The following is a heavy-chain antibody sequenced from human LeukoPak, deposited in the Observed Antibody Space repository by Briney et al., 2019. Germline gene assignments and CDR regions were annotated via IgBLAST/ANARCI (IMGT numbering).Heavy chain of an antibody. CDR1: GFTFSSYG. Sequence: GGSLRLSCAASGFTFSSYGMHWVRQAPGKGLEGVAVISYDGSNKYYADSVKGRFTISRDNSKNTLYLQMHSLRAEDTAVYYCAKGDYGDFDPGDYWGQGTLVTVSS. D-gene: IGHD4-17*01. V-gene: IGHV3-30*18. CDR2: ISYDGSNK. J-gene: IGHJ4*02. CDR3: AKGDYGDFDPGDY.